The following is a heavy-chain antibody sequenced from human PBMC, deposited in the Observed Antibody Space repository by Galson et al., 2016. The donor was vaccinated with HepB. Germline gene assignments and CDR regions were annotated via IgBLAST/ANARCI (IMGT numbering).Heavy chain of an antibody. D-gene: IGHD6-13*01. V-gene: IGHV3-53*01. CDR2: IYAGGST. CDR3: VRDSAAAWGFFDH. J-gene: IGHJ4*02. CDR1: GFSVSSSY. Sequence: SLRLSCAVSGFSVSSSYMTWVRQAPGKGLEWVSFIYAGGSTYYGDSVKGRFTISRGNSKNTLYLQMNSLRVEDTAVYYCVRDSAAAWGFFDHWGQGSLVTVSS.